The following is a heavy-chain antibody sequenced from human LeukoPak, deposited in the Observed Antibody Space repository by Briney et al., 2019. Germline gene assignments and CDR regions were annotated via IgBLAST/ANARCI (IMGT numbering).Heavy chain of an antibody. CDR3: ARDKAVAGTVDYYYMDV. J-gene: IGHJ6*03. D-gene: IGHD6-19*01. V-gene: IGHV7-4-1*02. Sequence: ASVKVSCKASGYTFTSYAMNWVRQAPGQGLEWMGWINTNTGNPTYAQGFTGRFVFSLDTSVSTAYLQISSLKAEDTAVYYCARDKAVAGTVDYYYMDVRGKGTTVTVSS. CDR2: INTNTGNP. CDR1: GYTFTSYA.